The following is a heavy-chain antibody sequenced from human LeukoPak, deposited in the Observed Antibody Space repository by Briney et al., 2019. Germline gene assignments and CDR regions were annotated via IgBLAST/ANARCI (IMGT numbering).Heavy chain of an antibody. J-gene: IGHJ4*02. V-gene: IGHV3-23*01. D-gene: IGHD3-22*01. CDR1: GFTFSSYA. CDR2: TSGSGGST. CDR3: AKSSYYDSSGYYLEIRY. Sequence: GGSLRLSCAASGFTFSSYAMSWVRQAPGKGLEWVSATSGSGGSTYYADSVKGRLTISRDNSKNTLYLQMNSLRAEDTAVYYCAKSSYYDSSGYYLEIRYWGQGTLVTVSS.